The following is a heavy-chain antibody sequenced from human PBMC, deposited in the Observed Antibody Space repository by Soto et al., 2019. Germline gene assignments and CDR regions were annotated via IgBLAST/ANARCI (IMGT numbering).Heavy chain of an antibody. V-gene: IGHV3-23*01. Sequence: GGSLRLSFAASGFTFSRYAMTWVRQAPGTGLEWVLSITGSGGATYYADSLKGRFTISRDNSKNTLFLQMISLRAEDTAVYYCAPTGGRPFDSWGQGVLVTVSS. CDR1: GFTFSRYA. J-gene: IGHJ5*01. CDR3: APTGGRPFDS. D-gene: IGHD7-27*01. CDR2: ITGSGGAT.